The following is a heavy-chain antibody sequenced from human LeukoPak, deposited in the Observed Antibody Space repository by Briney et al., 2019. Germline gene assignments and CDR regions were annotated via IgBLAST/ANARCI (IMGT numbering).Heavy chain of an antibody. D-gene: IGHD6-13*01. CDR2: ISGSGGST. CDR1: GFTFNTYA. V-gene: IGHV3-23*01. Sequence: GGSLRLSCAASGFTFNTYAMSWVRQAPGKGLEWVSAISGSGGSTYYADSAKGRFTISRDNSKNTLYLQMNSLRVEDTAVYYCARVGYSRSWHSGSAFDIWGQGTMVTVSS. CDR3: ARVGYSRSWHSGSAFDI. J-gene: IGHJ3*02.